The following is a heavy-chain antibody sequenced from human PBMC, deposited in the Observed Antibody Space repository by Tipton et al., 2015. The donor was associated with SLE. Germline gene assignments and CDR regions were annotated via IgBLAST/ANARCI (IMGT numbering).Heavy chain of an antibody. J-gene: IGHJ4*02. CDR2: IVHSGST. Sequence: TLSLTCAVYGGSFSGYYWSWIRQPPGKGLEWIGEIVHSGSTNYNPSPKSRVTISVDTSKNQFSLKLSSVTAADTAVYYCARDSSSWYYFDYWGQGTLVTVSS. D-gene: IGHD6-13*01. V-gene: IGHV4-34*12. CDR1: GGSFSGYY. CDR3: ARDSSSWYYFDY.